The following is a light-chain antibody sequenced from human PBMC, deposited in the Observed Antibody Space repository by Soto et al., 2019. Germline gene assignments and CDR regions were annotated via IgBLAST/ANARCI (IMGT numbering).Light chain of an antibody. CDR2: GAS. J-gene: IGKJ1*01. Sequence: ESVLTQSPGTLSLSPGERATLSCRASQSVSSSYLAWYQQKPGQAPRLLIYGASSRATGIPDRFSGSGSGTDLTLTISRLEPEDFAVYYCQQYGSSPPLTFGQGTKVEIK. V-gene: IGKV3-20*01. CDR3: QQYGSSPPLT. CDR1: QSVSSSY.